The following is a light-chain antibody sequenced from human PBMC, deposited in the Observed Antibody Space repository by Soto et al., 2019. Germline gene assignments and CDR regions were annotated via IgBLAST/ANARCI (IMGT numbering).Light chain of an antibody. V-gene: IGKV3-15*01. CDR1: QSLSSN. J-gene: IGKJ5*01. CDR2: GAS. Sequence: EIVMTQSPATLSVSPGERATLSCRASQSLSSNLAWYQHKPGQAPRLLIYGASTRATGIPARFSGSGSGTEFTLTISSLQSEDFAVYYCQQYNNWPLTFGQGTRLEIK. CDR3: QQYNNWPLT.